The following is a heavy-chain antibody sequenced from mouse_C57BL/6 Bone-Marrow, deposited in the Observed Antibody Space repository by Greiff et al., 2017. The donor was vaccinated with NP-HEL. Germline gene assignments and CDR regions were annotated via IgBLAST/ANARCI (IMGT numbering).Heavy chain of an antibody. J-gene: IGHJ1*03. CDR2: IYPRDGST. D-gene: IGHD1-1*01. CDR1: GYTFTSYD. Sequence: VQGVESGPELVKPGASVKLSCKASGYTFTSYDINWVKQRPGQGLEWIGWIYPRDGSTKYNEKFKGKATLTVDTSSSTAYMELHSLTSEDSAVYFCARRDYGSSWYFDVWGTGTTVTVSS. V-gene: IGHV1-85*01. CDR3: ARRDYGSSWYFDV.